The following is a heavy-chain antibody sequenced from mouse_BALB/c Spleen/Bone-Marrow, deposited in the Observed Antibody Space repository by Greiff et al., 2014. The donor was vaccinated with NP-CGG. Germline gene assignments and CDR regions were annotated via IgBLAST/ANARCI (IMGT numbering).Heavy chain of an antibody. CDR3: ARNGYYGWITY. J-gene: IGHJ3*01. Sequence: EVKVVESGGGLVQPGGSLKLSCAASGFDFSGYWMTWVRQAPGKGLEWIGEINPDSRTINYKPSLKEKFIMSRDNAKNTLYLQMCKVRSEDTALYYCARNGYYGWITYWGQGTLVTVSA. V-gene: IGHV4-1*02. CDR1: GFDFSGYW. D-gene: IGHD2-3*01. CDR2: INPDSRTI.